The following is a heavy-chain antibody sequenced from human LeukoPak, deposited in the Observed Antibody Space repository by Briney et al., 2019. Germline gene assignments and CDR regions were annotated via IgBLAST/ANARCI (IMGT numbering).Heavy chain of an antibody. D-gene: IGHD3-3*01. CDR3: ARNTAPYDFWSVYGYYNVRDV. CDR1: GYTFTSYG. V-gene: IGHV1-18*01. CDR2: ISAYNGNT. J-gene: IGHJ6*02. Sequence: GASVKVSCKASGYTFTSYGISWVRQAPGQGLEWMGWISAYNGNTNYAQKLQGRVTMTTDTSTSTAYMELRSLRSDDTAVYYCARNTAPYDFWSVYGYYNVRDVGGQGTTVTVSS.